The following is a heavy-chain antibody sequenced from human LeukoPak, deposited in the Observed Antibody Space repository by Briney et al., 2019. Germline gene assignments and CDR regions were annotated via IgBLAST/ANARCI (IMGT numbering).Heavy chain of an antibody. Sequence: GGSLRLSCAASGFTFSSFAMSWVRQAPGKGLEWVSSISGSSGKTFYADSVKGRFTISRDNSKNTLYLQMNSLRGEDTAVYFWAKRVPGSYWSDCWGQGTLVTVSS. J-gene: IGHJ4*02. V-gene: IGHV3-23*01. D-gene: IGHD6-19*01. CDR2: ISGSSGKT. CDR3: AKRVPGSYWSDC. CDR1: GFTFSSFA.